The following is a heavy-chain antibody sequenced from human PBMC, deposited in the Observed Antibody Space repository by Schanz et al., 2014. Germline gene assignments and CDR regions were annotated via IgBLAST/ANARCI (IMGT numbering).Heavy chain of an antibody. Sequence: QAQLQESGPGLVKPSGTLSLTCNVSGDSMSSGGYYWNWIRQHPGKGLEWIGYIYDSGNTYYNPSLKSRVTMSIDTSENQFSLNLRYVTGADTAVYYCARLVGPSFYYGMDVWGQGTTVTVSS. CDR1: GDSMSSGGYY. D-gene: IGHD2-15*01. J-gene: IGHJ6*02. V-gene: IGHV4-31*03. CDR3: ARLVGPSFYYGMDV. CDR2: IYDSGNT.